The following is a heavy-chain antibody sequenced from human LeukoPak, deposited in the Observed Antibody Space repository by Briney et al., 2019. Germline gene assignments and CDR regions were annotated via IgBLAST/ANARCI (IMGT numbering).Heavy chain of an antibody. J-gene: IGHJ6*03. Sequence: SETLSLTCAVYGGSFSGYYWSWIRQPPGKGLGWIGEINHSGSTNYNPSLKSRVTISVDTSKNQFSLKLSSVTAADTAVYYCARGEWQWLGGYYYMDVWGKGTTVTVSS. CDR3: ARGEWQWLGGYYYMDV. V-gene: IGHV4-34*01. CDR2: INHSGST. D-gene: IGHD6-19*01. CDR1: GGSFSGYY.